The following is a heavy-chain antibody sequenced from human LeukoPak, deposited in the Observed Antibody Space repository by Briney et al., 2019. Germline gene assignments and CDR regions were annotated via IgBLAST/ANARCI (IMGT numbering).Heavy chain of an antibody. CDR1: GFTFSSYG. CDR2: ISYDGSNK. Sequence: PGGSLRLSCAASGFTFSSYGMHWVRQAPGKGLEWGAVISYDGSNKYYADSVKGRFPISRDNSKNTLYLHMNRLRAEDTAVYYCAKESGGMDVWGQGTRVTVSS. V-gene: IGHV3-30*18. J-gene: IGHJ6*02. CDR3: AKESGGMDV.